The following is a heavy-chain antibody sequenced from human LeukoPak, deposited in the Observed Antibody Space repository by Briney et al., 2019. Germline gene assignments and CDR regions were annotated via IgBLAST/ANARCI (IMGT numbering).Heavy chain of an antibody. CDR3: AKDRLYYDFWSGFDY. CDR2: ISGSGGST. CDR1: GCTFSSYA. J-gene: IGHJ4*02. V-gene: IGHV3-23*01. D-gene: IGHD3-3*01. Sequence: GGSLRLSCAASGCTFSSYAMSWDRQAPGKGLAVVSAISGSGGSTYYADSVKGRFTISRDNSKNTLYLQMNSLRAEDTAVYYCAKDRLYYDFWSGFDYWGQGTLVTVSS.